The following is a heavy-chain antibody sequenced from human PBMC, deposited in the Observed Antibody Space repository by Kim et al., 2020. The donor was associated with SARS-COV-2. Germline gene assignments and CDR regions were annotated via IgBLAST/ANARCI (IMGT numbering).Heavy chain of an antibody. V-gene: IGHV1-2*02. Sequence: NYAQKVQGRVTMTRDRSISTADMALGRLRSDDTAVYYCAPFGWLGNWFDPWGQGTLVTVSS. J-gene: IGHJ5*02. CDR3: APFGWLGNWFDP. D-gene: IGHD3-16*01.